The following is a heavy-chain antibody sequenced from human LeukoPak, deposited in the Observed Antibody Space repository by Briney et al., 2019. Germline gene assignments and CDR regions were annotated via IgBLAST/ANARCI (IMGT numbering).Heavy chain of an antibody. D-gene: IGHD3-22*01. CDR2: INQHGSES. CDR1: GFTFSTYW. V-gene: IGHV3-7*01. Sequence: GGSLRLSCEASGFTFSTYWMTWVRQAPGKGLEWVANINQHGSESYYVDSVKGRFIISRDNAKNTLNLQMNSLRAEDTAVYYCARDLGQYYDTSDNWFDPWGQGTLVTVSS. CDR3: ARDLGQYYDTSDNWFDP. J-gene: IGHJ5*02.